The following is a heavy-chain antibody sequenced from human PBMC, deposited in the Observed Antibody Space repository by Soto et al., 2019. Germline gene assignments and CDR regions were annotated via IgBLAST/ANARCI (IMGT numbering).Heavy chain of an antibody. V-gene: IGHV3-15*07. CDR3: TPLALKYNSDWYELSD. CDR2: IKSKLDGETI. D-gene: IGHD6-19*01. Sequence: EGQLVESGGGVVKPGGSLRLSCAASGFTFSNVWMNWVRQAPVKGLEWVGRIKSKLDGETIDYAAPVKGRFTISRDDSKNMLYLQMNSLKTEDTGVYYCTPLALKYNSDWYELSDWGQGTLVTVSS. CDR1: GFTFSNVW. J-gene: IGHJ4*02.